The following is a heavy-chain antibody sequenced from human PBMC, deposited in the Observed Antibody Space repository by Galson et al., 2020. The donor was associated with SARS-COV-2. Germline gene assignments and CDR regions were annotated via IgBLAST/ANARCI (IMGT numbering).Heavy chain of an antibody. V-gene: IGHV4-31*03. J-gene: IGHJ4*02. CDR3: ARDRNCSGGGCSYLDY. CDR2: IYYSGST. Sequence: SETLSLTCTVSGGSISSGGYYWSWIRQHPGKGLEWIGYIYYSGSTYYNPSLKSRVTISVYTSKNQFSLKLSSVTAADTAVYYCARDRNCSGGGCSYLDYWGQGTLVTVSS. D-gene: IGHD2-15*01. CDR1: GGSISSGGYY.